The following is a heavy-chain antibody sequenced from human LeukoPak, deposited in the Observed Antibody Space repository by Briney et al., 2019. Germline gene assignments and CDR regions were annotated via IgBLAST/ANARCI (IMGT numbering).Heavy chain of an antibody. CDR3: ARAVTAMVDAFDI. D-gene: IGHD5-18*01. J-gene: IGHJ3*02. CDR1: GYTFTGYY. CDR2: INPNSGGT. Sequence: ASVKVSCKASGYTFTGYYIHWVRQAPGQGLEWMGWINPNSGGTNYAQKFQGRVTMTRDTSISTAYMELSRLRSDDTAVYYCARAVTAMVDAFDIWGQGTMVTVSS. V-gene: IGHV1-2*02.